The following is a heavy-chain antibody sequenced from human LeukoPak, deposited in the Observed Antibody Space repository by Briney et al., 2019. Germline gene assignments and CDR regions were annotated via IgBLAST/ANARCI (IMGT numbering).Heavy chain of an antibody. CDR1: GYSFTSYW. Sequence: GESLKISCKGSGYSFTSYWIGWVRQMPGKGLGWMGIIYPGDSDTKYSPSFQGQVTISADKSISTAYLQWSSLKASDTAMYFCARHQALAGTSPFDYWGQGTLVTVSS. D-gene: IGHD6-19*01. V-gene: IGHV5-51*01. CDR2: IYPGDSDT. CDR3: ARHQALAGTSPFDY. J-gene: IGHJ4*02.